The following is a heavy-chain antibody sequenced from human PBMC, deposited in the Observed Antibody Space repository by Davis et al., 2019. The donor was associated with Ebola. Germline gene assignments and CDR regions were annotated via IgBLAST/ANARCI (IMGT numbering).Heavy chain of an antibody. D-gene: IGHD6-19*01. CDR2: IKQDGSQK. CDR1: GFTFSNYW. J-gene: IGHJ4*02. Sequence: GGSLRLSCAASGFTFSNYWMSWVRQAPVKGLEWVANIKQDGSQKQYVDSVKGRFTISRDNAKNSLYLQMDSLRAEDTAVYYCAIANRGPVADTGDYWGLGTLVTVSS. CDR3: AIANRGPVADTGDY. V-gene: IGHV3-7*03.